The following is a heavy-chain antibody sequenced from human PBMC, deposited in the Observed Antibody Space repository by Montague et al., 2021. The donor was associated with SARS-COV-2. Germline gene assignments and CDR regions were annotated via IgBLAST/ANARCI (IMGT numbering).Heavy chain of an antibody. CDR1: GGSISSRSYY. V-gene: IGHV4-39*01. CDR3: ARLSGGYGAAYDAFDI. J-gene: IGHJ3*02. Sequence: SETLSLTCVVSGGSISSRSYYWGWIRQSPGKGLEWIGSIYHSGSTYYNPSLKSRVTISVDTSKNQFSLKLSSVTAADTAVYYCARLSGGYGAAYDAFDIWGQGTMVTVSS. D-gene: IGHD1-26*01. CDR2: IYHSGST.